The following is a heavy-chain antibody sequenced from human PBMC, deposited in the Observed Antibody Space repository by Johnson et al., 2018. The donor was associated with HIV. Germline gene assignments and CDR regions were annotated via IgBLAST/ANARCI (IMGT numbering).Heavy chain of an antibody. CDR2: IKSKTDGGTT. CDR3: ARWGPYDILTGYDAFDI. CDR1: GFTFSNAW. Sequence: MLLVESGGGVVQPGRSLRLSCAASGFTFSNAWMSWVRQAPGKGLEWVGRIKSKTDGGTTDYAAPVKGRFTISRDDSKNTLYLQMNSLRAEDTAVYYCARWGPYDILTGYDAFDIWGQGTMVTVSS. J-gene: IGHJ3*02. V-gene: IGHV3-15*01. D-gene: IGHD3-9*01.